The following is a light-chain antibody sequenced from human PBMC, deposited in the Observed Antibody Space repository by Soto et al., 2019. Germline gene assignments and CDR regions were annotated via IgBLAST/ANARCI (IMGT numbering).Light chain of an antibody. CDR3: QQYDTWPLT. CDR1: QSVDNN. CDR2: GAS. V-gene: IGKV3D-15*01. J-gene: IGKJ4*01. Sequence: EILMTQSPGTLSVSTGEGATLSCRASQSVDNNLAWYQQKPSQAPRLLIYGASTRPTGIPDRFSGSGSGTEFTLTISGLQSEDFAVYYCQQYDTWPLTFGGGTKVEIK.